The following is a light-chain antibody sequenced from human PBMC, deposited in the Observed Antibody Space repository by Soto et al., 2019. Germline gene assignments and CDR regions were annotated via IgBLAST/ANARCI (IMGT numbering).Light chain of an antibody. V-gene: IGKV1-33*01. Sequence: DIQMTQSPSSLSASVGDRVTIACQASHDIRNSLNWYQQKLGKAPKLLISHASDLETGVPSRFSGSGAVTYCTISISNLQPEDIATYYWQQYDNLPYTFGQGTKLEIK. CDR1: HDIRNS. CDR3: QQYDNLPYT. J-gene: IGKJ2*01. CDR2: HAS.